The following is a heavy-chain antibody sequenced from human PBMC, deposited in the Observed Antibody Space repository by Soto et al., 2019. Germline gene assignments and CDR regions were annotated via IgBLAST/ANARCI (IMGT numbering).Heavy chain of an antibody. D-gene: IGHD6-19*01. V-gene: IGHV4-59*01. CDR2: IYYSGST. CDR1: GGSISSYY. Sequence: PSETLSLTCTVSGGSISSYYWSWIRQPPGKGLEWIGYIYYSGSTNYNPSLKSRVTISVDTSKNQFSLKLSSVTAADTAVYYCARGADSSGPYYYYGMDVWGQGTTVTVSS. J-gene: IGHJ6*02. CDR3: ARGADSSGPYYYYGMDV.